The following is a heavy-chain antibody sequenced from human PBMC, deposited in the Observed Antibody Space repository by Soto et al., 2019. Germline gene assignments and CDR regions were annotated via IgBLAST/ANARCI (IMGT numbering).Heavy chain of an antibody. Sequence: GASVKVSCKASGYTFTGYYMHWVRQAPGQGLEWMGWINPNSGGTNYAQKFQGWVTMTRDTSISTAYMELSRLRSDDTAVYYCARDGRGGSSWYGRLDYYYGMDVWGQGTTVTVSS. CDR3: ARDGRGGSSWYGRLDYYYGMDV. V-gene: IGHV1-2*04. J-gene: IGHJ6*02. D-gene: IGHD6-13*01. CDR1: GYTFTGYY. CDR2: INPNSGGT.